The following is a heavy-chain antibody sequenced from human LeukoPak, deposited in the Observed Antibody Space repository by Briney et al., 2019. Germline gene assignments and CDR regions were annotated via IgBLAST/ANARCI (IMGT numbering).Heavy chain of an antibody. CDR1: GGSISTSGSY. D-gene: IGHD3-9*01. J-gene: IGHJ4*02. V-gene: IGHV4-39*07. CDR3: ARISLTGYAPISGYFDY. Sequence: PSETLSLTCTVSGGSISTSGSYWGWVRQPPGRGLEWIGIIYYSGSTYYNPSLKSLVTISVDTSKNQFSLKLTSVTAADTAVYYCARISLTGYAPISGYFDYWGQGTLVTVSS. CDR2: IYYSGST.